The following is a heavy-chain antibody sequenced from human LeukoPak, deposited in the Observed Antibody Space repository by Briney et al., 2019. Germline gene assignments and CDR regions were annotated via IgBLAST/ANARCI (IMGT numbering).Heavy chain of an antibody. Sequence: GESLKISCQGSGYSFTSYWIGWVRQMPGKGLEWMGIIYPGDSDTRYSPSFQGQVTISADKSISTAYLQWSSLKASDTAMYYCARQSSSSGYYYYYYGMDVWGQGTTVTVSS. J-gene: IGHJ6*02. CDR3: ARQSSSSGYYYYYYGMDV. D-gene: IGHD6-6*01. CDR2: IYPGDSDT. CDR1: GYSFTSYW. V-gene: IGHV5-51*01.